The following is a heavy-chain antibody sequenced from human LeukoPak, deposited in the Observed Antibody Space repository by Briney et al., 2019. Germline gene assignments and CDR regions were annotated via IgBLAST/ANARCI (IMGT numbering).Heavy chain of an antibody. CDR3: ARPLRRLGEFEGALDY. V-gene: IGHV3-33*01. CDR2: IWYDGSNK. D-gene: IGHD3-16*01. Sequence: GGSLRLSCAASGFTFSSYGMHWVRQAPGKGLEWVAVIWYDGSNKYYADSVKGRFTISRDNSKNTLYLQMNSLRAEDTAVYYCARPLRRLGEFEGALDYWGQGTLVTVSS. J-gene: IGHJ4*02. CDR1: GFTFSSYG.